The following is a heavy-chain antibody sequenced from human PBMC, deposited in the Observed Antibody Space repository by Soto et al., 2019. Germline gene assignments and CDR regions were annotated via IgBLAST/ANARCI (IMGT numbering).Heavy chain of an antibody. CDR1: GGTFSSYA. D-gene: IGHD3-3*01. Sequence: GASVKVSCKASGGTFSSYAISWVRQAPGQGLEWMGGIIPIFGTANYAQKFQGRVTITADESTSTAYMELSSLRSEDTAVYYCAKGIFGVVLGPYYYYGMHVWGQGTTVTVSS. CDR2: IIPIFGTA. J-gene: IGHJ6*02. CDR3: AKGIFGVVLGPYYYYGMHV. V-gene: IGHV1-69*13.